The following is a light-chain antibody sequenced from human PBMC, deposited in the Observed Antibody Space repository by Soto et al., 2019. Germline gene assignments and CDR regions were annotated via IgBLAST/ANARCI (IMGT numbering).Light chain of an antibody. CDR2: DVN. CDR1: SSDVGAYNF. CDR3: CSYAGEYKYV. V-gene: IGLV2-11*01. Sequence: QSALTQPRSVSGSPGQSVTISCTGSSSDVGAYNFASWYQQHPGAAPKLLIHDVNKRPPGVPDRFSASKSGNTASLTISELQAEDEADYYCCSYAGEYKYVFGSGTKLTVL. J-gene: IGLJ1*01.